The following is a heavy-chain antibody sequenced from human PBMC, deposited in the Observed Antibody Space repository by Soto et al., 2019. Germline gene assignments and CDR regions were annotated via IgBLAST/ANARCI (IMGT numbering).Heavy chain of an antibody. Sequence: PGGSLRLSCAASGFTFSSYGMHWVRQAPGKGLEWVAVIWYDGSNKYYADSVKGRFTISRDNSKNTLYLQMNSLRAEDTAVYYCARDSGIYSSSWYGGLEVGYWGQGTLVTVS. CDR2: IWYDGSNK. V-gene: IGHV3-33*01. CDR3: ARDSGIYSSSWYGGLEVGY. J-gene: IGHJ4*02. D-gene: IGHD6-13*01. CDR1: GFTFSSYG.